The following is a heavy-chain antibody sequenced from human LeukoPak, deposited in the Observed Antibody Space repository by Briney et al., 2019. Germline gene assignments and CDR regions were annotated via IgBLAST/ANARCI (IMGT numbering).Heavy chain of an antibody. J-gene: IGHJ5*02. CDR1: GFTFSSYS. D-gene: IGHD2-21*01. Sequence: GGSLRLSCAASGFTFSSYSMNWVRQAPGKGLGWVSYISSSSSTIYYADSVKGRFTISRDNAKNSLYLQMNSLRAEDTAVYYCAGWVSRRVVGWFDPWGQGTLVTVSS. CDR3: AGWVSRRVVGWFDP. CDR2: ISSSSSTI. V-gene: IGHV3-48*04.